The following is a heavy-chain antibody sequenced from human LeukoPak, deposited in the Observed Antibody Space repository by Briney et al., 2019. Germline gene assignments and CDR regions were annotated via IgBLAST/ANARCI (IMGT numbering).Heavy chain of an antibody. CDR1: GFTFSSYG. V-gene: IGHV3-30*18. D-gene: IGHD6-13*01. J-gene: IGHJ4*02. CDR2: ISYDGSNK. Sequence: GGSLRLSCAASGFTFSSYGMPWVRQAPGKGLEWVAVISYDGSNKYYADSVKGRFTISRDNSKNTLYLQMNSLRAEDTAVYYCAKGGSSWYGGSFDYWGQGTLVTVSS. CDR3: AKGGSSWYGGSFDY.